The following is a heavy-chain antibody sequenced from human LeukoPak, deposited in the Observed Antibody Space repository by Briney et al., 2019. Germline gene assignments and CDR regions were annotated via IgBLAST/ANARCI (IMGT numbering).Heavy chain of an antibody. Sequence: PSETLSLTCTVSGASISAYSWSWIRQPPGKGLERIGCIHYSGNTHCNPSLESRVTLSVDTSKNQFSLKLSSVTAADTAVCYCARHGRESRYFDWLLYYIDHWGQGALVTVSS. CDR2: IHYSGNT. D-gene: IGHD3-9*01. CDR3: ARHGRESRYFDWLLYYIDH. V-gene: IGHV4-59*08. J-gene: IGHJ4*02. CDR1: GASISAYS.